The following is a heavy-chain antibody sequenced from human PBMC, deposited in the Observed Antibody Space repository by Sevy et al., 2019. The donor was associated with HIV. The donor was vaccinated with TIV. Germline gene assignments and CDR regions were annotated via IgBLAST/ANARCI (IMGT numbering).Heavy chain of an antibody. J-gene: IGHJ5*01. CDR3: ARGSALRWSPLRGFDS. V-gene: IGHV3-74*01. CDR1: GFTFSSYW. Sequence: GGSLRLSCAASGFTFSSYWMHWVRQAPGKGLVWVSRINSAGSSTSYADSVKGRFTISRDNAKNTLYLQMNSLRAEDTAVYYCARGSALRWSPLRGFDSWGQGTLVTVSS. CDR2: INSAGSST. D-gene: IGHD4-17*01.